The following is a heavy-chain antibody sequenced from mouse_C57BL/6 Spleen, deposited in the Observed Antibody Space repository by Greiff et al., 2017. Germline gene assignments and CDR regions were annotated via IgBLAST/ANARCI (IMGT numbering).Heavy chain of an antibody. Sequence: QVQLQQPGAELVKPGASVKVSCKASGYNFTSYWLHWVKQRPGQGLEWIGRIHPSDSDTNYNQKFKGHATLTVDKSSSTAYMQLSSRTSEYSAVYYCALYDYYWDYWVQGTTLTVSA. CDR1: GYNFTSYW. J-gene: IGHJ2*01. CDR2: IHPSDSDT. V-gene: IGHV1-74*01. D-gene: IGHD2-4*01. CDR3: ALYDYYWDY.